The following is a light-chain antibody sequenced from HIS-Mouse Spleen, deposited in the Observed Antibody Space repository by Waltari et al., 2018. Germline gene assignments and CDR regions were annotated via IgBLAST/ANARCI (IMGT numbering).Light chain of an antibody. Sequence: DIVMTQSPDSLAVSLGERATINCKSSPSVLYSSNNKNYLAWYQQKPGQPPKRLIYWASTRESGVPDRFSGSGSGTDFTLTISSLQAEDVAVYYCQQYYSTPYTFGQGTKLEIK. CDR3: QQYYSTPYT. V-gene: IGKV4-1*01. CDR1: PSVLYSSNNKNY. CDR2: WAS. J-gene: IGKJ2*01.